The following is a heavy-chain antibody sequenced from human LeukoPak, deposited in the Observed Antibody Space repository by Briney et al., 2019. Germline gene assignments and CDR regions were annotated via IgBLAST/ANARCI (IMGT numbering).Heavy chain of an antibody. D-gene: IGHD6-13*01. CDR1: GGSISSYY. V-gene: IGHV4-59*01. CDR2: IYYSGST. Sequence: SETLSLTCTVSGGSISSYYWSWIRQPPGKGLEWIGYIYYSGSTNYNPSLRSRVTISVDTSKNQLSLKLSSVTAADTAVYYCAGETAAVGAWWLAPWGQGPRVAVS. CDR3: AGETAAVGAWWLAP. J-gene: IGHJ5*02.